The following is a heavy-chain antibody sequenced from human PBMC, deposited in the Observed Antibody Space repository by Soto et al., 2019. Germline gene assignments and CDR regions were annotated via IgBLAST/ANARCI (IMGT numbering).Heavy chain of an antibody. Sequence: PGGSLRLSCAASGFTFSSYAMHWVRQAPGKGLEWVAVISYDGSNKYYADSVKGRFTISRDNSKNTLYLQMNSLRAEDTAVYYCARPVNDYGDYFDYWGQGTLVTVSS. V-gene: IGHV3-30-3*01. D-gene: IGHD4-17*01. J-gene: IGHJ4*02. CDR1: GFTFSSYA. CDR3: ARPVNDYGDYFDY. CDR2: ISYDGSNK.